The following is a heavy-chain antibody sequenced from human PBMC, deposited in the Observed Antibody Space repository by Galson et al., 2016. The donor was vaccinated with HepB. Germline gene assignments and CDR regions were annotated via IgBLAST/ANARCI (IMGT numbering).Heavy chain of an antibody. D-gene: IGHD3-10*01. CDR1: GDSVSSNNAA. Sequence: CAISGDSVSSNNAAWNWIRHSPSRGLEWLGRTYYRSKWYTDYALSVKSRITINPDTSKKQLSLQLNSVTPEDTAVYYCTSGSAFDVWGQGTMGTVSA. CDR3: TSGSAFDV. CDR2: TYYRSKWYT. J-gene: IGHJ3*01. V-gene: IGHV6-1*01.